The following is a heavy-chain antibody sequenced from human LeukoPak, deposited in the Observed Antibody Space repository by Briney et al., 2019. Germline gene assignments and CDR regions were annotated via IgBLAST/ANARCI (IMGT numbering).Heavy chain of an antibody. CDR2: ISSTSSYI. CDR1: GFTFNSYT. J-gene: IGHJ4*02. D-gene: IGHD4/OR15-4a*01. CDR3: VRAHYDYGDALDF. Sequence: GGSLRLSCAASGFTFNSYTMNWVRQPPGKGLEGVSFISSTSSYIYYADAVRGRFTISRDNANNSLYLQMNSLTVEDTAVYYCVRAHYDYGDALDFWGQGSLVTVSS. V-gene: IGHV3-21*01.